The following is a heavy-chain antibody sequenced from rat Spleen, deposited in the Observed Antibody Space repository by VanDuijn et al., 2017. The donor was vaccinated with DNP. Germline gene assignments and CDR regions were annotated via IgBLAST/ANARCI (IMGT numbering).Heavy chain of an antibody. J-gene: IGHJ4*01. CDR1: GFTFNNYW. V-gene: IGHV5-31*01. CDR2: ITSSGGST. CDR3: TKGSAMDA. Sequence: EVQLVESGGDLVQPGRSLKLSCVASGFTFNNYWMTWIRQVPGKGLEWVASITSSGGSTYYPDSVKGRFTSSRYNAKSTLYLQMDSLRSEDTATDYCTKGSAMDAWGQGTSVTVSS. D-gene: IGHD5-1*01.